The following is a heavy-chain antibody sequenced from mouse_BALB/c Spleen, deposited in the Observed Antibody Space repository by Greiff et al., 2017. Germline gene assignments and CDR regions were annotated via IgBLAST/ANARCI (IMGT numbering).Heavy chain of an antibody. J-gene: IGHJ3*01. V-gene: IGHV6-6*02. CDR2: IRLKSNNYAT. CDR1: GFTFSNYW. CDR3: TRDYYGSSWFAY. Sequence: EVKVVESGGGLVQPGGSMKLSCVASGFTFSNYWMNWVRQSPEKGLEWVAEIRLKSNNYATHYAESVKGRFTISRDDSKSSVYLQMNNLRAEDTGIYYCTRDYYGSSWFAYWGQGTLVTVSA. D-gene: IGHD1-1*01.